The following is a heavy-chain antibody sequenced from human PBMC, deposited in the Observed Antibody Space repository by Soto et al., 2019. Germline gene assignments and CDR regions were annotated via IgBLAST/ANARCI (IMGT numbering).Heavy chain of an antibody. V-gene: IGHV1-18*01. CDR2: ISAYNGNT. CDR1: GYTFTSYG. J-gene: IGHJ6*02. D-gene: IGHD6-13*01. CDR3: ARGGSSSSSWYDGYYYYYGMDV. Sequence: ASVTVSCKSSGYTFTSYGIRWVRQAPGQGHEWMLWISAYNGNTNYAQKLQGRVTMTTDTSTSTAYMELRSLRSDDTAVYYCARGGSSSSSWYDGYYYYYGMDVWGQGTTVTVSS.